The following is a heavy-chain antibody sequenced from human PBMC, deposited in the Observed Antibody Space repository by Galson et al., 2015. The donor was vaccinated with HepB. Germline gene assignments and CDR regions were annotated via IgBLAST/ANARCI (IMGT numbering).Heavy chain of an antibody. Sequence: SETLSLTCTVSGGFFRNYYWSWIRQSAGKRLEYIGRIYTSGGTSTNPSLRSRVSMSVDTSRNQSSLKLRSVSAADTAVYYCAGTDYDSSGYSGPFAYWGQGVLVTVSS. CDR3: AGTDYDSSGYSGPFAY. J-gene: IGHJ4*02. CDR1: GGFFRNYY. D-gene: IGHD3-22*01. CDR2: IYTSGGT. V-gene: IGHV4-4*07.